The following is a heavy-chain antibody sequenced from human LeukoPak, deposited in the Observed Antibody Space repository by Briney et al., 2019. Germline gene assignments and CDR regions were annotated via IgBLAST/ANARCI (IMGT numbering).Heavy chain of an antibody. Sequence: SETLSLTCTVSGGSISSYYWSWIRQPPGKGLERIGYIYYSGSTNYNPSLKSRVTISVDTSKNQFSLKLSSVTAADTAVYYCARIVAAAAPLGFDYWGQGTLVTVSS. V-gene: IGHV4-59*01. CDR2: IYYSGST. CDR1: GGSISSYY. CDR3: ARIVAAAAPLGFDY. J-gene: IGHJ4*02. D-gene: IGHD6-13*01.